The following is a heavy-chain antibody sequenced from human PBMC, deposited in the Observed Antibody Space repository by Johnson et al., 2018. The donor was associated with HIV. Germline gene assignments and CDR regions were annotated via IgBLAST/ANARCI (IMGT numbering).Heavy chain of an antibody. D-gene: IGHD2-8*01. CDR1: GFVFSDYV. CDR3: AKDVGTNAVCRLSDAFDI. Sequence: QMQLVESGGGVVQPGGSLTLSCAASGFVFSDYVMHWVRQAPGKGLDWVTFIRYDGSGKYYADSVNGRFTISRDNSKNTLYLQMNSLRAEDTAVYYCAKDVGTNAVCRLSDAFDIWGQGTMVSVSS. CDR2: IRYDGSGK. J-gene: IGHJ3*02. V-gene: IGHV3-30*02.